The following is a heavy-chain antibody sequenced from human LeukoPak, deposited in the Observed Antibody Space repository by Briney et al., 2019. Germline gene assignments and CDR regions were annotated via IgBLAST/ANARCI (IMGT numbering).Heavy chain of an antibody. CDR1: GFTFSSYS. D-gene: IGHD2-2*01. V-gene: IGHV3-48*01. J-gene: IGHJ4*02. Sequence: GGSLRLSCAASGFTFSSYSMNWVRQAPGKGLEWLSYISSSSNTIYYADSVKGRFTISRDNSKNTLYLQMNSLRAEDTAVYYCARGRGPAAIGPYYYDYWGQGTLVTVSS. CDR3: ARGRGPAAIGPYYYDY. CDR2: ISSSSNTI.